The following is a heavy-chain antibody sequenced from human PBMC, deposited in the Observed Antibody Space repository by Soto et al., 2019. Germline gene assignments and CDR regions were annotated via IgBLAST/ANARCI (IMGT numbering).Heavy chain of an antibody. V-gene: IGHV4-4*02. Sequence: SETLSLTCAVSVGSISSSNWWSWVRQPPGKGLEWIGEIYHSGSTNYNPSLKSRVTISVDKSKNQFSLKLSSVTAADTAVYYCARLYSYGLNWFDPWGQGTLVTVSS. D-gene: IGHD5-18*01. CDR1: VGSISSSNW. CDR3: ARLYSYGLNWFDP. J-gene: IGHJ5*02. CDR2: IYHSGST.